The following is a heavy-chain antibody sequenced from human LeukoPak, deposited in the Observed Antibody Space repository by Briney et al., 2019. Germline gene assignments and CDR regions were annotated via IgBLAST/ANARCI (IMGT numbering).Heavy chain of an antibody. D-gene: IGHD2-15*01. J-gene: IGHJ3*02. Sequence: ASVKVSCKASGYTFTGYDINWVRQATGQGLEWMGWMNPNSGNTGYAQKFQGRVTITRNTSISTAYMELSSLRSEDTAVYYCARGWAPGYCSGGSCYYAFDIWGQGTMVTVSS. V-gene: IGHV1-8*03. CDR2: MNPNSGNT. CDR3: ARGWAPGYCSGGSCYYAFDI. CDR1: GYTFTGYD.